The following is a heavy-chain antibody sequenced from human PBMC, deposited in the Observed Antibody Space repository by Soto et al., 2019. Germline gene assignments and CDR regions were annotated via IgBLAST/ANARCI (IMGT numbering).Heavy chain of an antibody. Sequence: ASVKVSCKASGYTFTGYYIHWVRQAPGQGLEWMGWINPNSGGTNCAQKFQGRVTMTRDTSISTAYMELSRLGSDDTAVYHCAREMGYCSSSSCWGGFDPWGQGTLVTVSS. J-gene: IGHJ5*02. D-gene: IGHD2-2*01. CDR1: GYTFTGYY. CDR2: INPNSGGT. V-gene: IGHV1-2*02. CDR3: AREMGYCSSSSCWGGFDP.